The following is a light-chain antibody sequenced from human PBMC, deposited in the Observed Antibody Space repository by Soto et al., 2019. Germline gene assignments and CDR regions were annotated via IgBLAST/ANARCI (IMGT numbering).Light chain of an antibody. CDR3: QQYITWPFT. CDR1: QNVNID. J-gene: IGKJ3*01. Sequence: EIVLTQSPATLSVSPGESATLSCRASQNVNIDLVWYQQKPGQAPKVLMFSASARETGIPARFSGGGSETEFTLTISSLQPEDSAVYYGQQYITWPFTFGPGTKVAIK. V-gene: IGKV3D-15*01. CDR2: SAS.